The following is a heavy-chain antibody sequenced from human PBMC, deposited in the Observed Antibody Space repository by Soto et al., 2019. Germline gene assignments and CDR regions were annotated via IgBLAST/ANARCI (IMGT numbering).Heavy chain of an antibody. Sequence: EVQLVASGGGLVQPGGSLRLSCAASGFGFNGYDMHWVRQAPGKNLEWVAAISTAGDTYYLGSVKGRFTISREDAKNSLSLQMNSLRVGDTAVSYCARGGDRFVGMDVWGQGTTVTVSS. CDR3: ARGGDRFVGMDV. J-gene: IGHJ6*02. CDR2: ISTAGDT. D-gene: IGHD3-16*01. V-gene: IGHV3-13*01. CDR1: GFGFNGYD.